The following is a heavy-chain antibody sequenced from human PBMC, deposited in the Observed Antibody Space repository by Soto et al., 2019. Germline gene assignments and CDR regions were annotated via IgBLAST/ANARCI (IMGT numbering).Heavy chain of an antibody. J-gene: IGHJ3*02. D-gene: IGHD1-26*01. CDR1: GLTVSSNY. Sequence: PGGSLRLSCAASGLTVSSNYMSWVRQAPGKGLEWVSVIYSGGSTYYADSVKGRFTISRDNSKNTLYLQMNSLRAEDTAVYYCARFSPGIVGATDAFDIWGQGTMVTVSS. CDR3: ARFSPGIVGATDAFDI. CDR2: IYSGGST. V-gene: IGHV3-66*01.